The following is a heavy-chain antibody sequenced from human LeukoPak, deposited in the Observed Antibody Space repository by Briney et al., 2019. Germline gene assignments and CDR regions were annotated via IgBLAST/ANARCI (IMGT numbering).Heavy chain of an antibody. CDR2: ISSSSSYI. J-gene: IGHJ3*02. Sequence: GGSLRLSCAASGFTFSSYSMNWVRRAPGKGLEWVSSISSSSSYIYYADSVKGRFTISRDNAKNSLYLQMNSLRAEDTAVYYCARVGYDSSGYYYANHDAFDIWGQGTMVTVSS. D-gene: IGHD3-22*01. CDR3: ARVGYDSSGYYYANHDAFDI. CDR1: GFTFSSYS. V-gene: IGHV3-21*01.